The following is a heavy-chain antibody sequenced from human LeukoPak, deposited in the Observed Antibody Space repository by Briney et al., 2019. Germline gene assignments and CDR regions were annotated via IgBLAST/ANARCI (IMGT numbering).Heavy chain of an antibody. CDR3: AKDSGSYRYFQH. Sequence: GGSLRLSCAASGFTSSSYAMSWVRQAPGKGLEWVSAISGSGGSTYYADSVKGRFTISRDNSKNTLYLQMNSLRAEDTAVYYCAKDSGSYRYFQHWGQGTLVTVSS. J-gene: IGHJ1*01. CDR2: ISGSGGST. D-gene: IGHD1-26*01. V-gene: IGHV3-23*01. CDR1: GFTSSSYA.